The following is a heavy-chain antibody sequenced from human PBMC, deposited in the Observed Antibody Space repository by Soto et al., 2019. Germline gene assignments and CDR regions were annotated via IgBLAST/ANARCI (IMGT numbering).Heavy chain of an antibody. V-gene: IGHV3-53*01. CDR3: AKDGRGSGSHYNSFGY. CDR1: GFTVGNIY. Sequence: EVQLVESGGGLIQPGGPLKFSCAAFGFTVGNIYMSWVGQAPGKGLEWVSLIYSTGTTKSADSVKGRFTVSRDNAKNTLYLQMNSLRAEDTAVYYCAKDGRGSGSHYNSFGYWGQGTLVTVSS. J-gene: IGHJ4*02. D-gene: IGHD3-10*01. CDR2: IYSTGTT.